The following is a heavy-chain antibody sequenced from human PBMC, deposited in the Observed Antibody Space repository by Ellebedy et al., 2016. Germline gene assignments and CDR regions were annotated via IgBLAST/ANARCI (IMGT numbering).Heavy chain of an antibody. Sequence: GGSLRLSCSASGFTFSSYAMHWVRQAPGKGLEYVSAISSNGGSTYYADSVKGRFTISRDNAKNSLYLQMNSLRAEDTAVYYCARRAEYCSGGSCYWSWFDPWGQGTLVTVSS. V-gene: IGHV3-64*04. CDR2: ISSNGGST. CDR1: GFTFSSYA. CDR3: ARRAEYCSGGSCYWSWFDP. J-gene: IGHJ5*02. D-gene: IGHD2-15*01.